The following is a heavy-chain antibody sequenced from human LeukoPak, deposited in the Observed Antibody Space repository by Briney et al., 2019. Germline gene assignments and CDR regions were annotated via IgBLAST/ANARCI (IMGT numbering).Heavy chain of an antibody. J-gene: IGHJ4*02. CDR2: IYYSGST. V-gene: IGHV4-39*01. D-gene: IGHD1-26*01. CDR3: ARHGHSGYFDY. Sequence: PSETLSLTCTVSGGSISSSSYYWGWIRQPPGKGLEWIGSIYYSGSTYYNPSLKSRVTISVDTSKNQFSLKLSPVTAADTAVYYCARHGHSGYFDYWGQGTLVTVSS. CDR1: GGSISSSSYY.